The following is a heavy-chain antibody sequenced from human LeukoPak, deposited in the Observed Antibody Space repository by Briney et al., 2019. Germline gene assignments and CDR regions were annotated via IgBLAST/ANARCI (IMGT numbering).Heavy chain of an antibody. D-gene: IGHD5-18*01. V-gene: IGHV1-2*06. J-gene: IGHJ6*02. CDR1: GYTFTGYY. CDR3: ARGAMDNYYYYGMDV. Sequence: ASVKVSCKASGYTFTGYYMHWVRQAPGQGLEWMGRINPNSGGTNYAQKFQGRVTMTRDTSISTAYKELSRLRSDDTAVYYCARGAMDNYYYYGMDVWGQGTTVTVSS. CDR2: INPNSGGT.